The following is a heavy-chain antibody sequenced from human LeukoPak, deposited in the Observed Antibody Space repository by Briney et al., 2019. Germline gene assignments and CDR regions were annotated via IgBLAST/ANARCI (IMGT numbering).Heavy chain of an antibody. Sequence: SETLSLTCTVSGGSISTYYWYWIRQPPGKGLEWIGYFSYSGSTNHNPSLKGRVTISGDTSKNQFSLKLSSVTAADTAFYYCARTYSSSLVLDYWGQGTLVTVSS. D-gene: IGHD6-6*01. CDR3: ARTYSSSLVLDY. J-gene: IGHJ4*02. V-gene: IGHV4-59*01. CDR2: FSYSGST. CDR1: GGSISTYY.